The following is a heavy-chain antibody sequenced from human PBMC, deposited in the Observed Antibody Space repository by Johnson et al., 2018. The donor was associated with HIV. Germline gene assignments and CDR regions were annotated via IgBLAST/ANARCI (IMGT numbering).Heavy chain of an antibody. V-gene: IGHV3-30-3*01. CDR3: ATDPNAFDI. J-gene: IGHJ3*02. CDR1: GFTFSSYA. CDR2: ISYDGSNK. Sequence: QMQLVESGGGVVQPGRSLRLSCAASGFTFSSYAMHWVRQAPGKGLEWVAVISYDGSNKYYADSVKGRFTISRDNSKNSLYLQINSLKSEDTAVYYCATDPNAFDIWGQGTLVTVSS.